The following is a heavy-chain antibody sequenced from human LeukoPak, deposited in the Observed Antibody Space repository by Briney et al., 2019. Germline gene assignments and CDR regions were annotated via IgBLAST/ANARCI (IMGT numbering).Heavy chain of an antibody. J-gene: IGHJ4*02. D-gene: IGHD6-6*01. Sequence: GESLNISCKGSGYTFTTYWIGWVRHMPGKGLEWMGIIYPGDSDTRYSPSFQGQVTISADKSISTAYLQWSSLKASDTAMYYCATPYSSSSIAYWGQGTLVTVSS. CDR1: GYTFTTYW. CDR3: ATPYSSSSIAY. V-gene: IGHV5-51*01. CDR2: IYPGDSDT.